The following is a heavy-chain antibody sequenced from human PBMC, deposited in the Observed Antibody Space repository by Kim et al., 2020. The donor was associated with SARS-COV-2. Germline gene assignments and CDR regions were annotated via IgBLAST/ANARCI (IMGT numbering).Heavy chain of an antibody. D-gene: IGHD4-17*01. V-gene: IGHV5-51*01. CDR3: ARQSRAVTTSLGY. J-gene: IGHJ4*02. Sequence: SPSVQGQVTISADKSISTAYLQWSSLKASDTAMYYCARQSRAVTTSLGYWGQGTLVTVSS.